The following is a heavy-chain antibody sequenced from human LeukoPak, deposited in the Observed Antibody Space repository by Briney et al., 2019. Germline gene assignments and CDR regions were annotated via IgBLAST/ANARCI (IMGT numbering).Heavy chain of an antibody. V-gene: IGHV4-30-4*01. D-gene: IGHD3-9*01. CDR3: ARDAYYDILTGYLNAFDI. CDR1: GGSISSGDYY. CDR2: IYYSGST. Sequence: SETLSLTCTVSGGSISSGDYYWSWIRQPPGKGLEWIGYIYYSGSTYYNPSLKSRVTISVDTSKNQFSLKLSSVTAADTAVYYCARDAYYDILTGYLNAFDIWGQGTMVTVPS. J-gene: IGHJ3*02.